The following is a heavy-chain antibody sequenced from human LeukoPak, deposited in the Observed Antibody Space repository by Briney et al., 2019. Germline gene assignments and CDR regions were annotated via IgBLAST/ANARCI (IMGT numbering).Heavy chain of an antibody. J-gene: IGHJ4*02. CDR2: IYTSGST. CDR3: ARQGPILGYYFDY. Sequence: PSQTLSLTCTVSGGSISSDSYYWSWIPQPAGKGLEWIERIYTSGSTNYNPSLKSRLTTSVDTPKNQFSLKLSSVPAADTAVYYCARQGPILGYYFDYWGRGTLVTVSS. V-gene: IGHV4-61*02. CDR1: GGSISSDSYY. D-gene: IGHD7-27*01.